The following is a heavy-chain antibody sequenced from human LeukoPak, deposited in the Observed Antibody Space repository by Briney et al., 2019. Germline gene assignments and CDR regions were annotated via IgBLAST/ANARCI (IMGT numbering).Heavy chain of an antibody. V-gene: IGHV5-51*01. Sequence: PGESLKISCKGSGYSFTSYWIGWVRQMPGKGLEWMGIIYPGDSDTRYSPSFQGQVTISADKSISTAYLQWSSLKASDTAMYYCARTETRRDGYNQGYGMDVWGQGTTVTVSS. J-gene: IGHJ6*02. CDR1: GYSFTSYW. CDR2: IYPGDSDT. CDR3: ARTETRRDGYNQGYGMDV. D-gene: IGHD5-24*01.